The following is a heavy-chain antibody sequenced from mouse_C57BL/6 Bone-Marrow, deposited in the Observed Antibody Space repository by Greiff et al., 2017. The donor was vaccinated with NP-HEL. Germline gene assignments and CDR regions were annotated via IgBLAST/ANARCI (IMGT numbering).Heavy chain of an antibody. V-gene: IGHV3-8*01. CDR2: ISYSGST. CDR3: ARSPLWLRRNYYAMDY. Sequence: EVQLQESGPGLAKPSQTLSLTCSVTGYSITSDYWNWIRKFPGHKLEYMGYISYSGSTYYNTSLNSRISITRDTSKNQYYLQLNSVITEDTATYYCARSPLWLRRNYYAMDYWGQGTSVTVSS. CDR1: GYSITSDY. J-gene: IGHJ4*01. D-gene: IGHD2-2*01.